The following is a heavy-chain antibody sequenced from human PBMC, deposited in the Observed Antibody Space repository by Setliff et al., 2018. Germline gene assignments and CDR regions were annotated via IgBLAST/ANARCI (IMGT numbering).Heavy chain of an antibody. J-gene: IGHJ4*02. CDR2: ISGSGAI. D-gene: IGHD6-13*01. CDR1: GFTFSNYA. Sequence: PGGSLRLSCAASGFTFSNYAMSWVRQAPGKGLEWVSAISGSGAISYADSVKGRFTISRDNSKNTLYLQMNSLRAEDTAVYYCAKGLRIAAAWGQGTLVTVSS. CDR3: AKGLRIAAA. V-gene: IGHV3-23*01.